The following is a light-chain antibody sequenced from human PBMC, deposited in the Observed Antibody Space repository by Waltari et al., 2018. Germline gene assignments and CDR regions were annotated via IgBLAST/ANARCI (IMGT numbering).Light chain of an antibody. CDR1: QSVSTY. CDR3: HQYVESPAT. CDR2: HAS. J-gene: IGKJ1*01. V-gene: IGKV3-20*01. Sequence: EIALTQSPGTVSLSPGDRATFSCWASQSVSTYLAWSQQKPGQAPRLLIYHASTRATGIPDRFSGSGSGTDFSLTISRLEPEDFAMYYCHQYVESPATFGQGTKVEIK.